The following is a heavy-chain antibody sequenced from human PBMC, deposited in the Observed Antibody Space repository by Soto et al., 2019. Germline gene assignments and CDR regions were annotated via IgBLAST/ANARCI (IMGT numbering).Heavy chain of an antibody. CDR1: GGTFSSYA. CDR2: FIPIFGTT. D-gene: IGHD3-22*01. J-gene: IGHJ4*02. Sequence: QVHLVQSGAEVKKPGSSVMVSCKASGGTFSSYAISWVRQAPGQGLEWMGGFIPIFGTTNYAQKFQGRVTITADESTSTAYMQLSSLRSEDTAVYYCTRDRGRRYNDGRAYYYSAYWGQGTLVTVSS. V-gene: IGHV1-69*01. CDR3: TRDRGRRYNDGRAYYYSAY.